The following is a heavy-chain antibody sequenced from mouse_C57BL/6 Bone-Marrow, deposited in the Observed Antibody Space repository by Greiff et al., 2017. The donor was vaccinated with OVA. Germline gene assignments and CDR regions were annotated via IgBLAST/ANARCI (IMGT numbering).Heavy chain of an antibody. CDR3: ARSGAYYYGSSSWYFDV. CDR2: IYPGDGDT. D-gene: IGHD1-1*01. J-gene: IGHJ1*03. V-gene: IGHV1-82*01. Sequence: QVQLQQSGPELVKPGASVKISCKASGYAFSSSWMNWVKQRPGKGLEWIGRIYPGDGDTNYNGKFKGKATLTADKSSSTAYMQLSSLTSEDSAVYFCARSGAYYYGSSSWYFDVWGTGTTVTVSS. CDR1: GYAFSSSW.